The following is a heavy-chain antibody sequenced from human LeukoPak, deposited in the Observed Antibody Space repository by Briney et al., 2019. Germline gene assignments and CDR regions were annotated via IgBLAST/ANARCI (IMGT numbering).Heavy chain of an antibody. D-gene: IGHD2-2*01. J-gene: IGHJ4*02. Sequence: PGGSLRLSCAASGSTFSSYSMNWVRQAPGKGLEWVSSISSSSSYIYYADSVKGRFTISRDNAKNSLYLQMNSLRAEDTAVYYCARDCSSTSCYPLDYWGQGTLVTVSS. CDR2: ISSSSSYI. CDR1: GSTFSSYS. CDR3: ARDCSSTSCYPLDY. V-gene: IGHV3-21*01.